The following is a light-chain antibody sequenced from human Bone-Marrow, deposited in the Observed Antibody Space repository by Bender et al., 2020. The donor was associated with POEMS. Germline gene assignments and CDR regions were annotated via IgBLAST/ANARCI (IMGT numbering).Light chain of an antibody. CDR1: SSDVGSYNL. CDR3: SSYAGSSTYV. CDR2: EDT. Sequence: QSALTQPASVSGSPGQSITISCTGTSSDVGSYNLVSWYQQHPGKAPKLLIYEDTKRPSGVSNRFSASKSGNTASLTISGLQAEDESDYYCSSYAGSSTYVFGTGTKVTVL. V-gene: IGLV2-23*01. J-gene: IGLJ1*01.